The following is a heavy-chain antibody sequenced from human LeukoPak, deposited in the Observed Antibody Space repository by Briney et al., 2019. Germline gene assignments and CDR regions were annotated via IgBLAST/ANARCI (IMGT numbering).Heavy chain of an antibody. CDR2: IYPGDSDT. D-gene: IGHD2-2*02. CDR3: ARTYCSSTSCYIGNWFDP. CDR1: GYSFTSYW. V-gene: IGHV5-51*01. Sequence: GESLKISCKGSGYSFTSYWIGWVRQMPGKDLEWMGIIYPGDSDTRYSPSFQGQVTISADKSISTAYLQWSSLKASDTAMYYCARTYCSSTSCYIGNWFDPWGQGTLVTVSS. J-gene: IGHJ5*02.